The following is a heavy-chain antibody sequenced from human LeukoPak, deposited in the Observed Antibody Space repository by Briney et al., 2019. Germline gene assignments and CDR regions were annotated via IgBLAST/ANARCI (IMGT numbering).Heavy chain of an antibody. D-gene: IGHD4-17*01. CDR3: AREKVTTEAYFDY. V-gene: IGHV1-46*01. CDR2: INPSGGST. J-gene: IGHJ4*02. Sequence: ASVKVSCKASGYTFTSYYMHWVRQAPGQGLEWMGIINPSGGSTSYAQKFQGRVTMTRDTSISTAYMELSRLRSDDTAVYYCAREKVTTEAYFDYWGQGTLVTVSS. CDR1: GYTFTSYY.